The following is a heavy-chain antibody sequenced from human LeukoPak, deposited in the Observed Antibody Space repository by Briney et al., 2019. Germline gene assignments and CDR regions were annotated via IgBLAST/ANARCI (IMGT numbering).Heavy chain of an antibody. CDR1: DYSVNIGAYF. CDR3: ASEVKGRSANGYSSGIHFDY. D-gene: IGHD6-19*01. V-gene: IGHV4-38-2*02. J-gene: IGHJ4*02. Sequence: KASETLSLTCTVSDYSVNIGAYFWGWIRQPPGKGLEWTGTIYHNGSTYYNPSLERRVTISVDASKNQFSLKLSSVTAADTAVYYCASEVKGRSANGYSSGIHFDYWGQGTLVTVSS. CDR2: IYHNGST.